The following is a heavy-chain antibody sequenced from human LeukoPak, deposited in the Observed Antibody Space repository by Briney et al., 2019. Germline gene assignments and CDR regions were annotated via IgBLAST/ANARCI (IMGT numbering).Heavy chain of an antibody. CDR2: IKQDGSEK. V-gene: IGHV3-7*03. Sequence: GGSLRLSCAASGFTFSSYWMSWVRQAPGKGLEWVANIKQDGSEKYYVDSVKGRFTISRDNAKNSLYLQMNSLRAEDTAVYYCAKDRYYDFWSGYCTFDYWGQGTLVTVSS. CDR3: AKDRYYDFWSGYCTFDY. D-gene: IGHD3-3*01. J-gene: IGHJ4*02. CDR1: GFTFSSYW.